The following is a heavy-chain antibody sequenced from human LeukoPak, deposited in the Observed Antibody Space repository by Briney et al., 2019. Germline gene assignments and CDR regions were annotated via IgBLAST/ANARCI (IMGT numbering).Heavy chain of an antibody. Sequence: GASVKVSCKTSGSNFTNFGINWVRQAPGQGLEWMGWISGYNGNTNYAQKFQGRVTMTTDTPTSTASMELRSLRSDDTGVYYCARLWLVFSLPDYWGQGTLVTVSS. D-gene: IGHD6-19*01. J-gene: IGHJ4*02. CDR2: ISGYNGNT. CDR1: GSNFTNFG. V-gene: IGHV1-18*01. CDR3: ARLWLVFSLPDY.